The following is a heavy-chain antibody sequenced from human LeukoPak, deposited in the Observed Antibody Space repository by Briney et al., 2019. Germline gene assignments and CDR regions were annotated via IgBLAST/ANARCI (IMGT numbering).Heavy chain of an antibody. Sequence: GESLKISREASGFNFTNYWIAWVRQTPGKGLDWMGIVYPADSDSKYSPSFQDAVTISADKSTSAAYLEWRSLKASDTATYYCARFGFSNSLDFYFDVWGRGTLVTVSS. V-gene: IGHV5-51*01. CDR2: VYPADSDS. CDR1: GFNFTNYW. J-gene: IGHJ2*01. CDR3: ARFGFSNSLDFYFDV. D-gene: IGHD6-6*01.